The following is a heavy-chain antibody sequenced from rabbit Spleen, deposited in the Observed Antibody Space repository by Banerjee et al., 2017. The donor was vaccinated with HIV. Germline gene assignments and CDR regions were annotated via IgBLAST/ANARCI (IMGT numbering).Heavy chain of an antibody. Sequence: QSLEESGGDLVKPGASLTLTCTASGFTISSNHYMCWVRQAPGKGLEWIACIYGGSSGSTYYASWAKGRFTISKTSSTTVTLQVTSLTAADTATYFCARDLVAVIGWNFSLWGPGTLVTFS. D-gene: IGHD1-1*01. V-gene: IGHV1S40*01. CDR1: GFTISSNHY. CDR3: ARDLVAVIGWNFSL. CDR2: IYGGSSGST. J-gene: IGHJ4*01.